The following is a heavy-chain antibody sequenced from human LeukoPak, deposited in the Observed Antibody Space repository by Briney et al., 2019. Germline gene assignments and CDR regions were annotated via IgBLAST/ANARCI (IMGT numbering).Heavy chain of an antibody. J-gene: IGHJ6*03. CDR2: VIPHSGTA. V-gene: IGHV1-69*01. D-gene: IGHD3-10*01. Sequence: PVKVSCKASGGAFTRAAVSWVRQAPGQGLEWMGGVIPHSGTADYAQKFRGRVTLTADASTSTAYMELNSLTSEDTAVYYCATPRMNYYGSGSHYSYYYLDVWGSGTAVTVSS. CDR3: ATPRMNYYGSGSHYSYYYLDV. CDR1: GGAFTRAA.